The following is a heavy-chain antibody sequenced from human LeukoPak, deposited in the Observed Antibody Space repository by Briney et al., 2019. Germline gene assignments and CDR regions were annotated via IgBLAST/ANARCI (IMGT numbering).Heavy chain of an antibody. J-gene: IGHJ3*02. CDR2: IRYDGKNK. Sequence: HAGGSLRLSCAASGFTFSSYGMHWVRQAPGKGLEWVAYIRYDGKNKYYADSVKGRFMISRDNSKNTLYLQMNSLRAEDTAVYHCAKKGGTYPANGFDIWGQGTMVAVSS. CDR1: GFTFSSYG. CDR3: AKKGGTYPANGFDI. D-gene: IGHD1-26*01. V-gene: IGHV3-30*02.